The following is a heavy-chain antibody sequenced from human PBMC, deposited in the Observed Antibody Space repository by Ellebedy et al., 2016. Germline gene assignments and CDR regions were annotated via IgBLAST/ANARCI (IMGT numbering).Heavy chain of an antibody. CDR1: GGSISSGDSY. D-gene: IGHD3-22*01. J-gene: IGHJ2*01. V-gene: IGHV4-30-4*01. Sequence: SETLSLTCSVSGGSISSGDSYWSWIRQPPGKGLEWIGYISYSGSTYYNPSLKSRVTISADTPKNQFSLKLSSVTAADTAVYYCARGLVRYFDLWGRGTLVTVSS. CDR3: ARGLVRYFDL. CDR2: ISYSGST.